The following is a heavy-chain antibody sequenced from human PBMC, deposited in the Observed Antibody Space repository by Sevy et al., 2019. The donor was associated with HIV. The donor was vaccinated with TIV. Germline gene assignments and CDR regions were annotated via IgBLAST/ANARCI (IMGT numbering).Heavy chain of an antibody. CDR2: IKPDGSDK. Sequence: GGSLRLSCAASGFSFSAYWMNWVRQAPGKGREWVANIKPDGSDKQYVDSAEGPFTISRDNAKNSLYLQMNSLRVEDTAMYYWGLETFGRFDSWGQGTMVTVSS. CDR1: GFSFSAYW. V-gene: IGHV3-7*01. CDR3: GLETFGRFDS. D-gene: IGHD1-26*01. J-gene: IGHJ4*02.